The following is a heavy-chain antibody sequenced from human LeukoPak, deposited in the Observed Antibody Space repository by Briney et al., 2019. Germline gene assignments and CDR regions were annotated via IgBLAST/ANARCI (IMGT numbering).Heavy chain of an antibody. CDR3: ARVPFYYDSSGYLVY. D-gene: IGHD3-22*01. CDR1: GYTFTSYG. V-gene: IGHV1-2*02. Sequence: ASVKVSCKASGYTFTSYGISWVRQAPGQGLEWMGWINPNSGGTNYAQKFQGRVTMTRDTSISTAYMELSRLRSDDTAVYYCARVPFYYDSSGYLVYWGQGTLVTVSS. J-gene: IGHJ4*02. CDR2: INPNSGGT.